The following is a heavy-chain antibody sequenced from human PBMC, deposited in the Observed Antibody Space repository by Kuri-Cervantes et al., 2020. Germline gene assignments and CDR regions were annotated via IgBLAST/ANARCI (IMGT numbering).Heavy chain of an antibody. V-gene: IGHV3-43*01. D-gene: IGHD2-15*01. CDR3: AKDIRSVVVVGYGMDV. J-gene: IGHJ6*02. CDR1: GFTFDDYT. Sequence: GESLKSSCAASGFTFDDYTMHWVRQAPGKGLEWVSLISWDGGSTYYADSVKGRFTISRDNSKNSLYLQMNSLRTEDTALYYCAKDIRSVVVVGYGMDVWGQGTTVTVSS. CDR2: ISWDGGST.